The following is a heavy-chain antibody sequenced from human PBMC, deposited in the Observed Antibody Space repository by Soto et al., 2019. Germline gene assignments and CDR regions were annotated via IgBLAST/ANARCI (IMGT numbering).Heavy chain of an antibody. CDR2: INTNTGNP. CDR3: ATHNVSSSWYALYYYYGMDV. CDR1: GYTFTSYA. Sequence: ASVKVSCKASGYTFTSYAMNWVRQAPGQGLERMGWINTNTGNPTYAQGFTGRFAFSLDTSVSTAYLQICSLKAEDTAVYYCATHNVSSSWYALYYYYGMDVWGQGTTVTVSS. V-gene: IGHV7-4-1*01. D-gene: IGHD6-13*01. J-gene: IGHJ6*02.